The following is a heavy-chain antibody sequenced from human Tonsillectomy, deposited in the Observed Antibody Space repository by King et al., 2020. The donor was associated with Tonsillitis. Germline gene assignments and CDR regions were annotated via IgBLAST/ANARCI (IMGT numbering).Heavy chain of an antibody. Sequence: DVQLVESGGGLVQPGGSLRLSCAASGFTVSRKYMSWVRQAPGKGLEWVSVIYSGGSTFYADSVNGRFTISRDNSKNTLYLQMKSLRVEDTAVYYCARDALACGTDCSVRGDAFDIWGQGTMVTVSS. CDR1: GFTVSRKY. CDR3: ARDALACGTDCSVRGDAFDI. D-gene: IGHD2-21*02. V-gene: IGHV3-66*01. J-gene: IGHJ3*02. CDR2: IYSGGST.